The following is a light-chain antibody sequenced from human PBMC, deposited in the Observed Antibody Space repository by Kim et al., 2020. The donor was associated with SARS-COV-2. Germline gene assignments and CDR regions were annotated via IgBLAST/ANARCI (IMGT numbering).Light chain of an antibody. CDR1: QNINKH. V-gene: IGKV1-5*01. Sequence: DIQMTQSPSTLSASVGDRVTIACRASQNINKHLAWYQQKPGKAPNLLIYDASSLESGVPSRFSGSGSGTEFTLTISSLQPDDFATYYCQQYKSYYTFGQGTKLEI. CDR3: QQYKSYYT. CDR2: DAS. J-gene: IGKJ2*01.